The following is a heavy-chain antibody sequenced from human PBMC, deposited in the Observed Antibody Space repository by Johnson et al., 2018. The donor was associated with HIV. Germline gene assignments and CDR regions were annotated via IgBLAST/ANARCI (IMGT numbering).Heavy chain of an antibody. V-gene: IGHV3-30-3*01. CDR1: GFTFSSYA. Sequence: QVQLVESGGGVVQPGRSLRLSCAASGFTFSSYAMHWVRQAPGKGLEWVAVISYDGSNKYYADSVKGRFTISRENSKNTLYLQMNSLRAEDTAVYYCAREGNWNYVLAFDIWGQGTMVTVSS. J-gene: IGHJ3*02. D-gene: IGHD1-7*01. CDR2: ISYDGSNK. CDR3: AREGNWNYVLAFDI.